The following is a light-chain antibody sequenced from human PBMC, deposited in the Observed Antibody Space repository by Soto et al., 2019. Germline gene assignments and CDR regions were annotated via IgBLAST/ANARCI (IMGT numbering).Light chain of an antibody. CDR1: QSVKIN. CDR2: GAF. Sequence: EIVMTQSPATLSVSPGERATLSCRASQSVKINLAWYQQKPGQAPRLLIYGAFTRATGIPARFSGSGSGTEFTLTISNLQSEDFAVYYCQQYNNWPPITFDQGTRVEIK. J-gene: IGKJ5*01. V-gene: IGKV3-15*01. CDR3: QQYNNWPPIT.